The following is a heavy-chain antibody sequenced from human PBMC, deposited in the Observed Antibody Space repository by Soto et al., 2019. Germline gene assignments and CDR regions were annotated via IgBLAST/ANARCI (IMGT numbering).Heavy chain of an antibody. V-gene: IGHV4-59*01. D-gene: IGHD1-26*01. CDR2: IYYSGST. Sequence: QVQLQESGPGLVKPSETLSLTCTVSGGSISSYYWSWIRQPPGKGLEWIGYIYYSGSTNCHPSLKSRVTLSVATSKNQSSLKLSSVTAADTAGYYCARRYGGNFDYWGQGTLVTVSS. CDR3: ARRYGGNFDY. J-gene: IGHJ4*02. CDR1: GGSISSYY.